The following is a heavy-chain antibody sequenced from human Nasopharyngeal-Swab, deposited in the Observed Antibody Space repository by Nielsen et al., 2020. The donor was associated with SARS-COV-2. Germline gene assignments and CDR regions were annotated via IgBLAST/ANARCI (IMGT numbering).Heavy chain of an antibody. CDR1: GFTVSTNY. CDR3: ARDPRSLYYMDV. V-gene: IGHV3-53*05. J-gene: IGHJ6*03. Sequence: GESLKISCAASGFTVSTNYMSWVRQAPGKGLEWVSVTYSGGNTYYADSVKGRFTISTDNSDTTLYLQMNSLRAEDTAVYYCARDPRSLYYMDVWGKGTTVTVSS. CDR2: TYSGGNT.